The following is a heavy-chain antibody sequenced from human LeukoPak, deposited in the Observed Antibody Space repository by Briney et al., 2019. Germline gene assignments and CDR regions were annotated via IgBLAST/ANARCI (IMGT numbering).Heavy chain of an antibody. CDR2: IYSGGST. D-gene: IGHD3-10*01. CDR3: AKDSAVWFGESFDY. J-gene: IGHJ4*02. V-gene: IGHV3-53*01. CDR1: GFTVSSNY. Sequence: GGSLRLSCAASGFTVSSNYMSWVRQAPGKGLEWVSVIYSGGSTYYADSVKGRFTISRDNSKNTLYLQMNSLRAEDTAVYYCAKDSAVWFGESFDYWGQGTLVTVSS.